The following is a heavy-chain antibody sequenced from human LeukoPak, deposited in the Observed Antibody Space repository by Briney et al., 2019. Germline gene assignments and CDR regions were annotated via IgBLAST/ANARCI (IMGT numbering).Heavy chain of an antibody. V-gene: IGHV4-34*01. CDR3: ARDGYYYDSSGYRPFDY. CDR1: GGSFSGYY. CDR2: INHSGST. D-gene: IGHD3-22*01. J-gene: IGHJ4*02. Sequence: SETLSLTCAVYGGSFSGYYWSWIRQPPGKGLEWIGEINHSGSTNYNPSLKSRVTISVDTSKNQFSLELSSVTAADTAVYYCARDGYYYDSSGYRPFDYWGQGTLVTVSS.